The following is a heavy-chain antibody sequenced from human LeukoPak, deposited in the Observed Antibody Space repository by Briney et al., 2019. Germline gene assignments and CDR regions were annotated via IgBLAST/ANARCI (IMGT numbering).Heavy chain of an antibody. J-gene: IGHJ4*02. CDR2: INHSGST. Sequence: SETLSLTCAVYGGSFSGYYWSWIRQPPGKGLEWIGEINHSGSTNYNPSLKSRVTISVDTSKNQFSLKLSSVTAPDTAVYYCARGGVVGLRYWGQGTLVTVSS. V-gene: IGHV4-34*01. D-gene: IGHD2-15*01. CDR3: ARGGVVGLRY. CDR1: GGSFSGYY.